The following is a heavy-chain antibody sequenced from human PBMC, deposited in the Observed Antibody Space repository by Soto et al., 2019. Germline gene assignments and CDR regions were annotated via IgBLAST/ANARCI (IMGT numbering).Heavy chain of an antibody. CDR2: INAGNGNT. V-gene: IGHV1-3*01. CDR3: ARDDSGFSGSHYIDYFNY. Sequence: ASVKVSFKASGYTFTSYAMHWVRQAPGQRLEWMGWINAGNGNTKYSQKFQGRVTITRDTSAGTVYMQLSSLTSEDTAVYFCARDDSGFSGSHYIDYFNYWGQGALVTVSS. J-gene: IGHJ4*02. CDR1: GYTFTSYA. D-gene: IGHD1-26*01.